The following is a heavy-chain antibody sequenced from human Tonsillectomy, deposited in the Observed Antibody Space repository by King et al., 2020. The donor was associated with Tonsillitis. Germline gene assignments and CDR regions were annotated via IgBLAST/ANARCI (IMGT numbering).Heavy chain of an antibody. CDR3: ARDTYYYGSGSFSGDGHYYYCMDV. D-gene: IGHD3-10*01. Sequence: QLQESGPGLVKPSETLSLTCTVSGGSISSYYWSWIRQPPGKGLEWIGYTSYSGSTNYNPSLKSRLTISVDTSQNQFSLKLSSVTAADTAVFYCARDTYYYGSGSFSGDGHYYYCMDVWGRGTTVTVSS. CDR2: TSYSGST. J-gene: IGHJ6*03. CDR1: GGSISSYY. V-gene: IGHV4-59*13.